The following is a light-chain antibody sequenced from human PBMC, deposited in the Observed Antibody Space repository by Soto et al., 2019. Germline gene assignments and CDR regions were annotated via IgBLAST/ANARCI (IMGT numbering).Light chain of an antibody. CDR3: CSYVAGSNV. CDR1: SSDVAGYNF. J-gene: IGLJ1*01. Sequence: QSALTQPRSVSGSPGQSVTISCTGTSSDVAGYNFVSWYQQHPGKAPKLMIYDVSKRPSGVPDRFSGSKSGYTASLTISGLQAEDEADYYCCSYVAGSNVFGTGTKLTVL. V-gene: IGLV2-11*01. CDR2: DVS.